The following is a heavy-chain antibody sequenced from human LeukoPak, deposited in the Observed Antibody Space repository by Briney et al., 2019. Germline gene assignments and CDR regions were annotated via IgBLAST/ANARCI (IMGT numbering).Heavy chain of an antibody. CDR3: ARSAVAGTF. J-gene: IGHJ4*02. D-gene: IGHD6-19*01. CDR1: GFTFSSYA. CDR2: ISYDGSNK. V-gene: IGHV3-30*04. Sequence: GGSLRLSCAASGFTFSSYAMHWVRQAPGKGLEWVAVISYDGSNKYYADSVKGRFTISRDNSKNTLYLQMNSLRAEDTAVYYCARSAVAGTFWGQGTLVTVSS.